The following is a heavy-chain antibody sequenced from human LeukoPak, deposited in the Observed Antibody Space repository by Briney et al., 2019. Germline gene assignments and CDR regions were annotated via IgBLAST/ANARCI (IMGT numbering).Heavy chain of an antibody. Sequence: SETLSLTCAVYGGSFSGYYWSWIRQPAGKGLEWIGRIYTSGSTNYNPSLKSRVTISVDTSKNQFSLKLSSVTAADTAVYYCASDCSSTSCYGWGQGTLVTVSS. V-gene: IGHV4-59*10. J-gene: IGHJ4*02. CDR3: ASDCSSTSCYG. D-gene: IGHD2-2*01. CDR1: GGSFSGYY. CDR2: IYTSGST.